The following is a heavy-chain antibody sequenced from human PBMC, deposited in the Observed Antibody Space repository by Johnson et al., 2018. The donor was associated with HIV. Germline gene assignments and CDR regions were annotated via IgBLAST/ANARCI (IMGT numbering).Heavy chain of an antibody. CDR1: GFSFSSYA. V-gene: IGHV3-23*04. Sequence: VQLVESGGGVVQPGRSLRLSCAASGFSFSSYAMSWVRQTPGKGLEWVSAISGSGGSTYYADSVKGRFIISRDNVKESLYLQMNSLETEDTAVYSCTREGVWVDQAFAIWGQGTVVTVSS. CDR2: ISGSGGST. D-gene: IGHD6-13*01. CDR3: TREGVWVDQAFAI. J-gene: IGHJ3*02.